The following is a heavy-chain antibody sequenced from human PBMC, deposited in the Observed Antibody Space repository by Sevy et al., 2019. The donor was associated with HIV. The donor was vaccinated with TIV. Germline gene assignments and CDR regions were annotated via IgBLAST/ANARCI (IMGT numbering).Heavy chain of an antibody. CDR3: ARDLRLVSYYGSGSYSVRSYYYDMDV. D-gene: IGHD3-10*01. CDR1: GFTFSDYY. V-gene: IGHV3-11*01. CDR2: ISSSGSTI. J-gene: IGHJ6*02. Sequence: GGSLRLSCAASGFTFSDYYMSWIRQAPGKGLEWVSYISSSGSTIYYADSVKGRFTISRDNAKNSLYLQMNSLRAEDTAVYYCARDLRLVSYYGSGSYSVRSYYYDMDVWGHGTTVTVSS.